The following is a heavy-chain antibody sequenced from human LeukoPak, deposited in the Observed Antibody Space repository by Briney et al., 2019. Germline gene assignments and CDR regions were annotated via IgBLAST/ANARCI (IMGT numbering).Heavy chain of an antibody. V-gene: IGHV5-51*01. CDR3: ARHPIGQVAGFGLFDY. Sequence: GESLKISCKGSGYTFISYWIGWVRQTPGKGLEWVGIIYPGDSDTRYSPSFQGQVTISADKSISTAYLQWSSLEASDTAMYYCARHPIGQVAGFGLFDYWGQGTLVTVSS. CDR1: GYTFISYW. CDR2: IYPGDSDT. D-gene: IGHD6-19*01. J-gene: IGHJ4*02.